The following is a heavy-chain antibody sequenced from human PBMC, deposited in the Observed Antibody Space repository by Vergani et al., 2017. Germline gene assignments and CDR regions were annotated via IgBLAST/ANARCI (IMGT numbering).Heavy chain of an antibody. D-gene: IGHD5-18*01. CDR2: ISWNSGSI. J-gene: IGHJ4*02. CDR3: AKDSYSYGYVDY. Sequence: VQLVESGGGVVQPGRSLRLSCAASGFTFDDYAMHWVRQAPGKGLEWVSGISWNSGSIGYADSVKGRFTISRDNAKNSLYLQMNSLRAEDTALYYCAKDSYSYGYVDYWGQGTLVTVSS. V-gene: IGHV3-9*01. CDR1: GFTFDDYA.